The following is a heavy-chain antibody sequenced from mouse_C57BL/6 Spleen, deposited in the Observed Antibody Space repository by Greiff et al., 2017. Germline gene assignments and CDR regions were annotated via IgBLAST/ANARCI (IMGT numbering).Heavy chain of an antibody. CDR1: GFTFSSYS. CDR2: ISAGGSYT. V-gene: IGHV5-4*01. Sequence: EVKLVESGGGLVKPGGSLKLSCAASGFTFSSYSMSWVRQTPEKRLAWVATISAGGSYTYYPDNGTGRVTISRDNAKNNLYLQMSQLTSEDTAMYYWTREWESTWYFDVGGTGTTVTVSS. J-gene: IGHJ1*03. CDR3: TREWESTWYFDV. D-gene: IGHD4-1*01.